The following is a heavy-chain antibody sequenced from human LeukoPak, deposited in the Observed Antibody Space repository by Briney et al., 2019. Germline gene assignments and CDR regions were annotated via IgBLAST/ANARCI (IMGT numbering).Heavy chain of an antibody. CDR3: ASAVVAYYYDSSGYSFDY. Sequence: GRSLRLSCAASGFTFSNYGMHWVRQAPGKGLEWVEVISYDGSNKYYADSVKGRFTISRDNSKNTLYLQMNSLRAEDTAVYYCASAVVAYYYDSSGYSFDYWGQGTLVTVSS. CDR2: ISYDGSNK. V-gene: IGHV3-30*19. J-gene: IGHJ4*02. CDR1: GFTFSNYG. D-gene: IGHD3-22*01.